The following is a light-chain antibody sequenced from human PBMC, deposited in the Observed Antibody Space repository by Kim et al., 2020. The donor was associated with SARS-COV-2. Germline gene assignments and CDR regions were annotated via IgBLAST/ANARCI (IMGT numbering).Light chain of an antibody. J-gene: IGKJ5*01. CDR2: AAS. CDR1: QVVSNS. Sequence: ASVGDRVTITCRASQVVSNSLAWYQHKPGKAPKSLIYAASSLQSGVPSKFSGSGSGTDFTLTITSLQPEDIATYYCQQYKSYPITLGQGTRLEIK. CDR3: QQYKSYPIT. V-gene: IGKV1-16*02.